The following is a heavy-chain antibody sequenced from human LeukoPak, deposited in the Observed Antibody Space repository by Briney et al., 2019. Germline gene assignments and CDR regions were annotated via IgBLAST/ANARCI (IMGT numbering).Heavy chain of an antibody. Sequence: GGSLRLSCAASGFTVSRSYISWVRQAPGKGLEWVAVIWYDGSNKYYADSVKGRFTISRDNSKNTLYLQMNSLRAEDTAVYYCAADSTADYWGQGTLVTVSS. CDR3: AADSTADY. D-gene: IGHD2-2*01. V-gene: IGHV3-33*08. CDR1: GFTVSRSY. J-gene: IGHJ4*02. CDR2: IWYDGSNK.